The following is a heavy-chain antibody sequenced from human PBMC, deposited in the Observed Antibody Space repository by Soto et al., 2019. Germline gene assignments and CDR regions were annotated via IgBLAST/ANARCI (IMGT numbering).Heavy chain of an antibody. J-gene: IGHJ4*02. CDR1: GGAINTFY. CDR2: LFSSGST. CDR3: AREGSYSAYNFAHGIQLWSFHS. V-gene: IGHV4-4*07. Sequence: SETLSLTCTVSGGAINTFYWSWVRQPAEKGLEWIGRLFSSGSTSFNPSLESRVAMSVDTSKNHFSLXXSSVTAXDXXVYYCAREGSYSAYNFAHGIQLWSFHSWGQRALVTVSS. D-gene: IGHD5-12*01.